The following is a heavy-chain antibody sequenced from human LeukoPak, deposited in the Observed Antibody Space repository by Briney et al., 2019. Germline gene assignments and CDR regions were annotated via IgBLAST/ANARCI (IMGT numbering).Heavy chain of an antibody. CDR3: AGLAVSGTGGAFDI. CDR1: XTFXXXA. D-gene: IGHD6-19*01. Sequence: XTFXXXAMRGVRQXPGKGVEGGSAISVSARSTYYADSVQRRFTISRDNSNNTLYLQMNSLRAEDTAVYYCAGLAVSGTGGAFDIWGQGTMVTVSS. J-gene: IGHJ3*02. V-gene: IGHV3-23*01. CDR2: ISVSARST.